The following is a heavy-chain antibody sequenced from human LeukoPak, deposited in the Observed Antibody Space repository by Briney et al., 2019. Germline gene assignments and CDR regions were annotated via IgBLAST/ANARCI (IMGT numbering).Heavy chain of an antibody. CDR2: ISSNSSYI. CDR3: SRPYCDCGEQCFDY. V-gene: IGHV3-21*04. D-gene: IGHD4-17*01. Sequence: GGSLRLSCAASGFTFSNYSMSWVRQAPGKGLEWVASISSNSSYIYYEDSVQGRFTISRDNANNSHYLQMKSHRVENDAAYDYSRPYCDCGEQCFDYWGQGTLVTISS. CDR1: GFTFSNYS. J-gene: IGHJ4*02.